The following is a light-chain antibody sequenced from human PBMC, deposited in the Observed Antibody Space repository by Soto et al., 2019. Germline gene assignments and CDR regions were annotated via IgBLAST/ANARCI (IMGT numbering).Light chain of an antibody. J-gene: IGKJ1*01. Sequence: DIQMTQSPSSLSASVGQRVTITCRASQSISTYLNWYQQKPGRAPRLLIYASSSLQSGVPSRFRGSGSGTDFTLTISSLQPEDFATYYCQQSYSTLWTVGQGTKVDIK. V-gene: IGKV1-39*01. CDR3: QQSYSTLWT. CDR1: QSISTY. CDR2: ASS.